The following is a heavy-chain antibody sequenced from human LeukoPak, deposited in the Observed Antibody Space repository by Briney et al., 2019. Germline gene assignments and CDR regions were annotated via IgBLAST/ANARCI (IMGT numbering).Heavy chain of an antibody. CDR3: ARLRRRIAARPTSWYFDL. V-gene: IGHV4-34*01. Sequence: PSETLSLTCAVYGGSFSGYYWSWIRQPPGKGLEWIGEINHSGSTNYNPSLKSRVTISVDTFKNQFSLKLNSVTAADTAVYYCARLRRRIAARPTSWYFDLWGRGTLVTVSS. J-gene: IGHJ2*01. CDR1: GGSFSGYY. D-gene: IGHD6-6*01. CDR2: INHSGST.